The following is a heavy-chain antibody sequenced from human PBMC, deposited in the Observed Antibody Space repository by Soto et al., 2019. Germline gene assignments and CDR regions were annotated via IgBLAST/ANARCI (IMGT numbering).Heavy chain of an antibody. CDR2: IYHSGST. J-gene: IGHJ4*02. CDR3: ARGVTMVRGEADY. V-gene: IGHV4-38-2*01. Sequence: SETLSLTCAVSGYSISSGYYWGWIRQPPGKGLEWIGSIYHSGSTYYNPFLKSRVTISVDTSKNQFSLKLSSVTAADTAVYYCARGVTMVRGEADYWGQGTLVTVSS. CDR1: GYSISSGYY. D-gene: IGHD3-10*01.